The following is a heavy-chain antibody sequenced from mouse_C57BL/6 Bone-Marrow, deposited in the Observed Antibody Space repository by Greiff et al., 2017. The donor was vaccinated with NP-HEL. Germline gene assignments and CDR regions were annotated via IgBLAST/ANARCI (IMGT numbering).Heavy chain of an antibody. CDR3: VSIYDGYYGGCFDY. J-gene: IGHJ2*01. V-gene: IGHV1-72*01. Sequence: SCKASGYTFTSYWMHWVKQRPGRGLEWIGRIDPNSGGTKYNEKFKSKATLTVDKPSSTAYMQLSSLTSEDSAVYYCVSIYDGYYGGCFDYWGQGTTLTVSS. CDR1: GYTFTSYW. CDR2: IDPNSGGT. D-gene: IGHD2-3*01.